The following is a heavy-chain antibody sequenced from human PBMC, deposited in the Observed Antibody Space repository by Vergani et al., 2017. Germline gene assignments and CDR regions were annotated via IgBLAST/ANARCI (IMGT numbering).Heavy chain of an antibody. Sequence: EVQLVESGGGIVKPGGSLRLSCVASGFSFRNAWMNWVRRTPGKGLEWVGRIKSTFDSGTTDYAADVKGRVTISRDDSKNTLFLQMNGLKTEDIGVYYCTTDHRDSGDGSCYWLRDHHYYGMDVWGQGTTVTVSS. D-gene: IGHD2-21*01. CDR3: TTDHRDSGDGSCYWLRDHHYYGMDV. CDR2: IKSTFDSGTT. J-gene: IGHJ6*02. V-gene: IGHV3-15*07. CDR1: GFSFRNAW.